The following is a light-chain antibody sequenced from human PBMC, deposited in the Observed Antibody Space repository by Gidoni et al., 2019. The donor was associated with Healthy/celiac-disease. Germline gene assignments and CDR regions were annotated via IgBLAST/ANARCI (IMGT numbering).Light chain of an antibody. CDR1: QSVSST. Sequence: EIVMTQSPATLSVSPGERATLSCRASQSVSSTLAWYQQKPGQAPRLLIYGASTRATCIPARFSGSGSGTEFTLTISSLQSEDFAVYYCQQYNNWPPLTFXGXTKVEIK. J-gene: IGKJ4*01. CDR3: QQYNNWPPLT. V-gene: IGKV3-15*01. CDR2: GAS.